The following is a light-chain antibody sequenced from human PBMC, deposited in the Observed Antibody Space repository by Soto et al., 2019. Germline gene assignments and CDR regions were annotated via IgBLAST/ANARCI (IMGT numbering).Light chain of an antibody. CDR3: QSFDRSLTAWV. Sequence: QSVLTQPPSVSGAPGQRVTISCTGSSSNIGAGYDVHWYQQLPGTAPTLLISGSTDRPSGVPDRFSGSKSGTSASLAITGLQTEDEADYYCQSFDRSLTAWVFGGGTKVTVL. CDR2: GST. V-gene: IGLV1-40*01. CDR1: SSNIGAGYD. J-gene: IGLJ3*02.